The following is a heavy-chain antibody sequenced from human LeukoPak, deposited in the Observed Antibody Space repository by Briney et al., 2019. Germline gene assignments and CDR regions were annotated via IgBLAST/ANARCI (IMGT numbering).Heavy chain of an antibody. D-gene: IGHD3-10*01. CDR2: IHYSGST. CDR3: ARDLGYYGPRYGMDV. CDR1: GDSISDYY. V-gene: IGHV4-59*01. Sequence: PSETLSLTCTVSGDSISDYYWSWIRQPPGKGLGWFGYIHYSGSTNYSPSLKGRVTISVDTSKRQFSLNLTSVTAADTAVYYCARDLGYYGPRYGMDVWGQGTTVTVSS. J-gene: IGHJ6*02.